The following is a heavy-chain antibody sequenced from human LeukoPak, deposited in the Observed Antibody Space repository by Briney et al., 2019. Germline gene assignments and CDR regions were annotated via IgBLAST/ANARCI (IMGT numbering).Heavy chain of an antibody. J-gene: IGHJ4*02. V-gene: IGHV4-34*01. D-gene: IGHD3-16*01. Sequence: SETLSLTCAVYGGSFSGYYWSWIRQPPGKGLEWIGEINHSGSTNYNPSLKSRVTISVDTSKNQFSLKLSSVTAADTAVYYCASDGFSYGYVDYWGQGTLVTVSS. CDR1: GGSFSGYY. CDR2: INHSGST. CDR3: ASDGFSYGYVDY.